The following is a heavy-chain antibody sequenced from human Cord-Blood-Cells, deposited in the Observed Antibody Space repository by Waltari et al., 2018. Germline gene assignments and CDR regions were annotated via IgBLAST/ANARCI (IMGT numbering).Heavy chain of an antibody. V-gene: IGHV4-39*01. CDR3: ARRGIAAAGDAFDI. CDR1: GGSLSSTRYH. D-gene: IGHD6-13*01. CDR2: IYYSGST. J-gene: IGHJ3*02. Sequence: LQLPVSVPGMVKHAETLSLTSPVSGGSLSSTRYHLGWIRQPPGKGLEWIGSIYYSGSTYYHPSLNSRVTISADTSKNQFSLKLSSVTAADTAVYYCARRGIAAAGDAFDIWGQGTMVTVSS.